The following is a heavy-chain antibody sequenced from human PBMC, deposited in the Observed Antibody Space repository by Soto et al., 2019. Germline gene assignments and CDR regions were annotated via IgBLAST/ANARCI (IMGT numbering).Heavy chain of an antibody. J-gene: IGHJ6*02. D-gene: IGHD3-22*01. CDR2: IYPGDSDT. CDR1: GYSFTSYW. Sequence: GESLKISCKGSGYSFTSYWIGWVRQMPGKGLEWMGIIYPGDSDTRYSPSFQGQVTISADKSISTAYLQWSSLKASDTAMYYCAAAAMIVVGSNYYYYYGMDVWGQGTTVTVSS. V-gene: IGHV5-51*01. CDR3: AAAAMIVVGSNYYYYYGMDV.